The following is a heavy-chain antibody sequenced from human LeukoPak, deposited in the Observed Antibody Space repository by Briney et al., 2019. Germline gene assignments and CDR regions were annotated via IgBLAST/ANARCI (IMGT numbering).Heavy chain of an antibody. J-gene: IGHJ4*02. CDR2: INHSGST. V-gene: IGHV4-34*01. CDR1: GGSFSGYY. D-gene: IGHD2-15*01. CDR3: ARNGYCSGGSCYLYCFDY. Sequence: SETLSLTCAVYGGSFSGYYWSWIRQPPGKGLEWIGEINHSGSTNYNPSLKSRVTISVDTSKNQFSLKLSSVTAADTAVYYCARNGYCSGGSCYLYCFDYWGQGTLVTVSS.